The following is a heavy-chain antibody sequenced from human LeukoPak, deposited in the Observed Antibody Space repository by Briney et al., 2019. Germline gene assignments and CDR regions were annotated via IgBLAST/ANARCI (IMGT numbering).Heavy chain of an antibody. CDR2: IYYSGST. CDR1: GGSISSGGYY. V-gene: IGHV4-61*08. Sequence: PSQTLSLTCTVSGGSISSGGYYWSWIRQHPGKGLEWIGYIYYSGSTNYNPSLKSRVTISVDTSKNQFSLKLSSVTAADTAVYYCARGYPKSTVDPWGQGTLVTVSS. J-gene: IGHJ5*02. D-gene: IGHD1-1*01. CDR3: ARGYPKSTVDP.